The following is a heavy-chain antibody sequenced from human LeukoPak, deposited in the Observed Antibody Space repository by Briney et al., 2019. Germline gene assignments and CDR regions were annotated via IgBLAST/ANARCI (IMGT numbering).Heavy chain of an antibody. CDR2: IYHSGST. V-gene: IGHV4-39*01. Sequence: SETLSLTCTVSGGSISSSSYYWGWIRQPPGKGLEWIGSIYHSGSTYYNPSLKSRVTISVDTSKNQFSLKLSSVTAADTAVYYCARQVRNSSAGGNWFDPWGQGTLVTVSS. CDR3: ARQVRNSSAGGNWFDP. J-gene: IGHJ5*02. CDR1: GGSISSSSYY. D-gene: IGHD6-19*01.